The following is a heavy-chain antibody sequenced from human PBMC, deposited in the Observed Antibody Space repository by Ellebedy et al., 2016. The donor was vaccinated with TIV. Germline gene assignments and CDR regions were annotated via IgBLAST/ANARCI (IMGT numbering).Heavy chain of an antibody. Sequence: GESLKISCAASGFSFSRYAMSWVRQAPGKGLEWVSVIYSGGSTYYADSVKGRFTISRDNSKNMLYLQMNSLRAEDTAVYYCARGSGYIIDYWGQGTLVTVSS. D-gene: IGHD3-22*01. CDR2: IYSGGST. CDR1: GFSFSRYA. J-gene: IGHJ4*02. V-gene: IGHV3-53*01. CDR3: ARGSGYIIDY.